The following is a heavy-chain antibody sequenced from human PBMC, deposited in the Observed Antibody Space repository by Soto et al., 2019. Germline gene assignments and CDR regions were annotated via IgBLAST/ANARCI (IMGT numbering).Heavy chain of an antibody. CDR3: ARRSSGSYYAAFDV. Sequence: GGSLRLSCAASGFTFSTYPMTWVRQAPGKGLEWVSSIHGSGETTYYAESVKGRFIISRDNSKNTLYLQMDSLRVDDTAVYFCARRSSGSYYAAFDVWGQGTVVTVS. V-gene: IGHV3-23*01. D-gene: IGHD1-26*01. J-gene: IGHJ3*01. CDR2: IHGSGETT. CDR1: GFTFSTYP.